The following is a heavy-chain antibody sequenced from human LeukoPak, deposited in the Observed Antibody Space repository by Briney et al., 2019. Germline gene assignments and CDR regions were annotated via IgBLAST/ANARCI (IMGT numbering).Heavy chain of an antibody. CDR2: IDPSDSYT. Sequence: GESLKISCKGSGYSFTSYWISWVRQMPGKGLEWMGRIDPSDSYTNYSPSFQGHVPLSADKSISTAYLQWSSLKASDTALYYCGRRLGRYYYYGMDVWGQGTTVTVSS. CDR3: GRRLGRYYYYGMDV. CDR1: GYSFTSYW. J-gene: IGHJ6*02. V-gene: IGHV5-10-1*01.